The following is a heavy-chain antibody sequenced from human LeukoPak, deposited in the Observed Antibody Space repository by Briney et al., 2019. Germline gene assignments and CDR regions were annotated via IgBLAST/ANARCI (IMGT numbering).Heavy chain of an antibody. D-gene: IGHD3-3*01. CDR2: ISSSGNFI. CDR1: GFTFSSYN. V-gene: IGHV3-21*01. J-gene: IGHJ3*02. CDR3: ARGERFLEWLSANDAFDI. Sequence: GGSLRLSCAASGFTFSSYNMNWVRQAPGKGLEWVSFISSSGNFIYYADSVKGRFTISRDNAKNSLFLQMNSLRAEDTAVYFCARGERFLEWLSANDAFDIWGQGTMVTVSS.